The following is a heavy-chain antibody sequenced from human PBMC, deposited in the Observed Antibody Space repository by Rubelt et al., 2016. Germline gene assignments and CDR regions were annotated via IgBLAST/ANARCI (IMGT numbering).Heavy chain of an antibody. J-gene: IGHJ6*02. CDR2: IIPILGIA. Sequence: GAEVKKPGSSVKVSCKASGGTFSSYAISWVRQAPGQGLEWMGRIIPILGIANYAQKFQGRVTMTTDTSTSTAYMELRSLRSDDTAVYYCARSEYYDILTGSLYGMDVWGQGTTVTVSS. CDR3: ARSEYYDILTGSLYGMDV. D-gene: IGHD3-9*01. CDR1: GGTFSSYA. V-gene: IGHV1-69*04.